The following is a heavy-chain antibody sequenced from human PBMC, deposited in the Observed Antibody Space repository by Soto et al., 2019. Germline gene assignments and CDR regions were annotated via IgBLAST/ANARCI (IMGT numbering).Heavy chain of an antibody. D-gene: IGHD3-10*01. CDR2: IYYSGST. CDR1: GGSISSSSYY. Sequence: QLQLQESGPGLVKPSETLSLTCTVSGGSISSSSYYWGWIRQPPGKGLEWIGSIYYSGSTYYNPSLKSRVTISVDTSKNQFSLKLSSVTAADTAVYYCARHYYGSGSSPDEAYYYYYMDVWGKGTTVTVSS. CDR3: ARHYYGSGSSPDEAYYYYYMDV. V-gene: IGHV4-39*01. J-gene: IGHJ6*03.